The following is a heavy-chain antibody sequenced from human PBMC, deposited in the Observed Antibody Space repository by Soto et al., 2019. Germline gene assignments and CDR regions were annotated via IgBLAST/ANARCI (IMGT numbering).Heavy chain of an antibody. CDR3: ALRGISHDAFDI. V-gene: IGHV1-69*02. CDR2: IIPILGIA. D-gene: IGHD3-3*01. J-gene: IGHJ3*02. CDR1: GGTFSSYT. Sequence: SVKVSCKASGGTFSSYTISWVRQAPGQGLEWMGRIIPILGIANYAQKFQGRVTITADKSTSTAYMELSSLRSEDTAVYYCALRGISHDAFDIWGQGTMVTVSS.